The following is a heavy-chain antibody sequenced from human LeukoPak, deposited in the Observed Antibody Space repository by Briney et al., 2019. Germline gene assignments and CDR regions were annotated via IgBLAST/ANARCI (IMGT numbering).Heavy chain of an antibody. CDR1: GFTFSNNW. D-gene: IGHD3-9*01. J-gene: IGHJ4*02. CDR3: ARDDPHYDILTGYYPIDS. Sequence: PGGSLRLSCAASGFTFSNNWMHWVRRAPGKGLVWVSRINSDGRTTTYADSVKGRFTISRDNSKNTLYLQMYSLRAEDTAVYYCARDDPHYDILTGYYPIDSWGQGTLVTVSS. V-gene: IGHV3-74*01. CDR2: INSDGRTT.